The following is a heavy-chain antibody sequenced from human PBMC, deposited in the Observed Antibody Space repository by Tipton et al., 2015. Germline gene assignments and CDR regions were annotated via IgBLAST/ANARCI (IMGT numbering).Heavy chain of an antibody. V-gene: IGHV4-31*03. Sequence: TLSLTCTVSGDSIRSDGYHWSWIRQHPGKGLEWIGYIFYTGSTYYNPSLKSRATLSVDTSKNQFSLKLSSVTAADTAVYYCARDGYNSNYFDYWGQGTLVTVSS. D-gene: IGHD5-24*01. CDR3: ARDGYNSNYFDY. CDR2: IFYTGST. J-gene: IGHJ4*02. CDR1: GDSIRSDGYH.